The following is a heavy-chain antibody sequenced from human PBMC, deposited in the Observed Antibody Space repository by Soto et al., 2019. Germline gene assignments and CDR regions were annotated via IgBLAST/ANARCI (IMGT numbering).Heavy chain of an antibody. CDR3: ARWVGGESRYVDY. CDR2: ISSSSSNT. J-gene: IGHJ4*02. D-gene: IGHD3-9*01. CDR1: GFTFSAYS. Sequence: EVQLVESGGGLLQPGGSLRLSCAASGFTFSAYSMNWVRQAPGKGLEWVSDISSSSSNTYYADSVKGRFTISRDNAKNSLYLQINSLRAEDTAVYHCARWVGGESRYVDYWGQGTLVTVSS. V-gene: IGHV3-48*01.